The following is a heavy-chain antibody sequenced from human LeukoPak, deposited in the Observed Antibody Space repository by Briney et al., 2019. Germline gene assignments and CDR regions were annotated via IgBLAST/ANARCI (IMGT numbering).Heavy chain of an antibody. Sequence: GGSLRLSCAASGFTFSSYGMHWVRQAPGKGLEWVALIWYDGSNKYYADSVKGRFTISRDNSKNTLYLQMNSLRAEDTAVYYCAKDSGYCDTTSCRLANWGQGTLVTVSS. CDR3: AKDSGYCDTTSCRLAN. CDR2: IWYDGSNK. D-gene: IGHD2-2*01. J-gene: IGHJ4*02. CDR1: GFTFSSYG. V-gene: IGHV3-33*06.